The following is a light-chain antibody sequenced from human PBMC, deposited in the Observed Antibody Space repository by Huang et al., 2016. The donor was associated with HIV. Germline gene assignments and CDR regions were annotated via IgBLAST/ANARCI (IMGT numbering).Light chain of an antibody. Sequence: EIVLTQSPGTLSLSPGERATLSCRANQSVSSSYLAWYQQKPGQAPRLLIYGASSRATGIPDRCSGSGSGTDFTLTISRLEPEDFAVYYCQQYGSSPTFGQGTKVEIK. CDR3: QQYGSSPT. CDR1: QSVSSSY. V-gene: IGKV3-20*01. J-gene: IGKJ1*01. CDR2: GAS.